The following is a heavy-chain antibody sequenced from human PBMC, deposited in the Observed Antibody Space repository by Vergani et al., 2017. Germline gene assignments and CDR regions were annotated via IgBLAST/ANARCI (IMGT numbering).Heavy chain of an antibody. CDR1: GFTFGYYA. D-gene: IGHD5-12*01. Sequence: EVQLVESGGDLVQPGRSLRLSCTASGFTFGYYAMDWFRQAPGQGLEWVGGIRSKAYGQATIYAESVKGRFTISRDDSKSIAYLQMNNLQTEDTAVYYCTKGSRGYTGYFFDYWGQGTLATVSS. CDR2: IRSKAYGQAT. V-gene: IGHV3-49*03. CDR3: TKGSRGYTGYFFDY. J-gene: IGHJ4*02.